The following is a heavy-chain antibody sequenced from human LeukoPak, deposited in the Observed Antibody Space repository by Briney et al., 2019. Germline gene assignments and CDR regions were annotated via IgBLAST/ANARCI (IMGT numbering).Heavy chain of an antibody. CDR1: GFTFSSYW. CDR3: VTRGWADYYYYMDV. Sequence: GGSLRLSCVASGFTFSSYWMTWVRQAPGKGLEWVANIKTDGSQIYYVDSVKGRFTISRDNAKNSLYLQMNSLRAEDTAVYYCVTRGWADYYYYMDVWGKGTTVTVSS. V-gene: IGHV3-7*01. CDR2: IKTDGSQI. D-gene: IGHD6-19*01. J-gene: IGHJ6*03.